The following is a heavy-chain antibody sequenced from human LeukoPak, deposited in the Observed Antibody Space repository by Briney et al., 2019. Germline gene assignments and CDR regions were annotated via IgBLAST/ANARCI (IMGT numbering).Heavy chain of an antibody. V-gene: IGHV3-43*02. CDR2: VTGDGSST. D-gene: IGHD3-22*01. Sequence: GGSLRLSCAVSGFTFEDYAMHWVRHAPGKGLEWVSFVTGDGSSTYYADSVKGRFTISRDNSKNSLYLQMNSLRIEDTALYYCAKDRDTTGYEHWGQGTLVTVSS. J-gene: IGHJ1*01. CDR1: GFTFEDYA. CDR3: AKDRDTTGYEH.